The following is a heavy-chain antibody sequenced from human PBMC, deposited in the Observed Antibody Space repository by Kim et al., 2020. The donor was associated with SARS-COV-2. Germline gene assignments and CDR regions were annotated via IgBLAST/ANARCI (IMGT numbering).Heavy chain of an antibody. V-gene: IGHV3-NL1*01. CDR1: GFTVSSNY. J-gene: IGHJ4*02. CDR2: IYSGDITYSGDIT. CDR3: ANIDRWQLVRDY. D-gene: IGHD6-6*01. Sequence: GGSLRLSCAASGFTVSSNYMSWVRQAPGKGLEWISIIYSGDITYSGDITYYTDSVKGRFTISRDNSKNTVYLQMNSLRAEDTAVYYCANIDRWQLVRDYWGQGTLVTVSS.